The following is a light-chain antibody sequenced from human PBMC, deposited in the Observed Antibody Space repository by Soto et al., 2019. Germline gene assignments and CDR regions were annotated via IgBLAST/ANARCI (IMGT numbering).Light chain of an antibody. CDR3: QQYGSSPWT. V-gene: IGKV3-20*01. CDR1: QSVSSSY. J-gene: IGKJ1*01. CDR2: GAS. Sequence: EIVLPQSHCTLSLSPGERSTLSCMASQSVSSSYLAWYQQKPGQAPRLLIYGASSRATGIPDRFSGSGSGTDFTLTISRLEPEDFAVYYCQQYGSSPWTFGQGTKVDIK.